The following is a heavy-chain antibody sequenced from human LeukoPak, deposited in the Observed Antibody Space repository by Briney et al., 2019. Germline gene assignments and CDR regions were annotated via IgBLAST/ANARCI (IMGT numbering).Heavy chain of an antibody. CDR2: ISSSGSTI. V-gene: IGHV3-48*03. D-gene: IGHD3-22*01. J-gene: IGHJ4*02. Sequence: GGSLRLSCAASGFTFSSYDMNWVRQAPGRGLEWISYISSSGSTIYYADSVKGRFTISRDNAKNSLYLQMNSLRAEDTAVYYCARDGPYDSSGYFDFWGQGTLVTVSS. CDR3: ARDGPYDSSGYFDF. CDR1: GFTFSSYD.